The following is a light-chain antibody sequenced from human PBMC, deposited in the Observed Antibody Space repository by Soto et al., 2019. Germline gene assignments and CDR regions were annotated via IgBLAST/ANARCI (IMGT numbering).Light chain of an antibody. Sequence: EIVMTQSPATLSVSPGGRATLSCRASQSISGTLAWYQQKPGQAPRLLIYGASTRATGIPARFSGSGSGTEFTLTINSLQSEDFAVYYCQQYNNWPMWTFGQGTKVDIK. CDR3: QQYNNWPMWT. J-gene: IGKJ1*01. CDR1: QSISGT. CDR2: GAS. V-gene: IGKV3-15*01.